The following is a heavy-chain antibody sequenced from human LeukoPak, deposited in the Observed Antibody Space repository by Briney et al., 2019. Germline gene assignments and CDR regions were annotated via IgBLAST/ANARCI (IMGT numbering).Heavy chain of an antibody. V-gene: IGHV1-18*01. J-gene: IGHJ3*02. CDR3: ARVPIGVIIRYFDWLLDDAFDI. D-gene: IGHD3-9*01. CDR1: GYTFTSYG. CDR2: ISAYKGNT. Sequence: GASVKVSCKASGYTFTSYGISWVRQAPGRGLEWMGWISAYKGNTNYAQKLQGRVTMTTDTSTSTAYMELRSLRSDDTAVYYCARVPIGVIIRYFDWLLDDAFDIWGQGTMVTVSS.